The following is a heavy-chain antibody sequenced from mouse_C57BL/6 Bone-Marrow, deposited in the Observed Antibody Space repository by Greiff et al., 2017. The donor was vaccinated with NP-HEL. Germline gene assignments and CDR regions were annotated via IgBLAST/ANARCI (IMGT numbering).Heavy chain of an antibody. CDR1: GFTFSNYW. CDR2: IRLKSDNYAT. J-gene: IGHJ2*01. Sequence: EVKLQESGGGLVQPGGSMKLSCVASGFTFSNYWMNWVRQSPEKGLEWVAQIRLKSDNYATHYAESVKGRFTISRDDSKSSVYLQMNNLRAEDTGIYYCTGQTIVTTRRFWYFDYWGQGTTLTVSS. V-gene: IGHV6-3*01. CDR3: TGQTIVTTRRFWYFDY. D-gene: IGHD2-5*01.